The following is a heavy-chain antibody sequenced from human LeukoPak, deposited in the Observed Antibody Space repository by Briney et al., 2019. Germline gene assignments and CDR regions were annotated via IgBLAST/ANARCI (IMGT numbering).Heavy chain of an antibody. V-gene: IGHV3-43*02. D-gene: IGHD5-18*01. CDR1: GFTFKDSA. CDR2: ISGHGGTT. CDR3: AKDIGERGYKDY. J-gene: IGHJ4*02. Sequence: GGSLRLSCAASGFTFKDSATHWVRQAPGKGLEWVSLISGHGGTTFYADYVKGRFTISRDNSKNSLYLQLNSLRTEDTAFYFCAKDIGERGYKDYWGQGTLVTVSS.